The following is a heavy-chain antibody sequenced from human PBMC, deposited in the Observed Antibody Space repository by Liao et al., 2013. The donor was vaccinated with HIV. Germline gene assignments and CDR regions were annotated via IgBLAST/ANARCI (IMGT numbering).Heavy chain of an antibody. CDR3: ARGIPFDY. J-gene: IGHJ4*02. Sequence: QVQLQESGPGLVRPSKTLSLTCTVSGGSISSYYWSWIRQPAGKGLEWIGRVSASGSTNYNPSLKSRVTMSVDTSKNQFSLNLNSMTAADTAVYFCARGIPFDYWGRGTLVTVSS. CDR1: GGSISSYY. V-gene: IGHV4-4*07. CDR2: VSASGST.